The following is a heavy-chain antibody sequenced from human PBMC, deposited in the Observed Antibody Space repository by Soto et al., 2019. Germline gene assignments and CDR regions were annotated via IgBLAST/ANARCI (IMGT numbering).Heavy chain of an antibody. CDR3: AKDNAGPFHL. CDR2: IIDSAGKI. D-gene: IGHD2-8*01. CDR1: GFSFSSYA. J-gene: IGHJ1*01. V-gene: IGHV3-23*01. Sequence: EVQLLESGGGLVQPGGSLRLSCAASGFSFSSYAMVWVRQAPGKGLEWVSIIDSAGKIYYADSVKGRFTISRDNLKNTLNLQMNSLRDEDTAVYYCAKDNAGPFHLWGQGTLVTVSS.